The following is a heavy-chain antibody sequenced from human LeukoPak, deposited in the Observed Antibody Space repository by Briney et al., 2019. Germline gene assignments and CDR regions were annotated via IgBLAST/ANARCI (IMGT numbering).Heavy chain of an antibody. CDR2: ISSPGSST. J-gene: IGHJ4*02. CDR3: AKMGIRTSAYYFDS. D-gene: IGHD1-26*01. V-gene: IGHV3-23*01. Sequence: GGSLRLSCAASGFTFDGYAMTWVRQAPGKGLEWVSYISSPGSSTFYADSVKGRFTISRDNSKNTLYLQMNSLRAEDTAVYYCAKMGIRTSAYYFDSWGQGTLITVSS. CDR1: GFTFDGYA.